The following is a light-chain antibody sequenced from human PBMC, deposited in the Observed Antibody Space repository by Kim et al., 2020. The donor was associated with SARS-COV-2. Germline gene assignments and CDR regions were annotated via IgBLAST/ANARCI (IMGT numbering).Light chain of an antibody. CDR2: GGS. V-gene: IGKV3-15*01. Sequence: VSPGEKVTISCRSTQRVNDNLAWYQQKPGQPPRLLVYGGSVTPTYIPARFSGSGSKTEYTLTVTSLQSEDFAIYYCQQYDEWPWTFGQGTKVDIK. CDR3: QQYDEWPWT. CDR1: QRVNDN. J-gene: IGKJ1*01.